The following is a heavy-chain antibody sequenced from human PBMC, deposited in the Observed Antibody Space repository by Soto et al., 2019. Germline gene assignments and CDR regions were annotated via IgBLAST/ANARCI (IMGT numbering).Heavy chain of an antibody. CDR1: GGTFSSYA. V-gene: IGHV1-69*01. Sequence: QVQLVQSGAEVKKPGSSVKVSCKASGGTFSSYAISWVRQATGQGLEWMGGIIPISGTANYAQKFQGRVTITADESTGAAYMELSSMRSEDTAVYYCARSQGCSTSLEIYYYYYYGMDVWGQGTTVTVSS. D-gene: IGHD2-2*01. CDR2: IIPISGTA. J-gene: IGHJ6*02. CDR3: ARSQGCSTSLEIYYYYYYGMDV.